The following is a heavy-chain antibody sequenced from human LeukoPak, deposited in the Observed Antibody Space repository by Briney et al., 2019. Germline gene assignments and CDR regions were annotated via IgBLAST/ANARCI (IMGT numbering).Heavy chain of an antibody. D-gene: IGHD6-19*01. CDR2: MYNSGST. V-gene: IGHV4-59*12. Sequence: KPSETLSHTCTVSGGSISGSYWSWIRQPPGKGLKWIASMYNSGSTNYNPSLKSRVTISIDTSKNQFSLKLSSVTAADTAVYYCARDRSSGWYGGYYFDYWGQGTLVTVSS. J-gene: IGHJ4*02. CDR1: GGSISGSY. CDR3: ARDRSSGWYGGYYFDY.